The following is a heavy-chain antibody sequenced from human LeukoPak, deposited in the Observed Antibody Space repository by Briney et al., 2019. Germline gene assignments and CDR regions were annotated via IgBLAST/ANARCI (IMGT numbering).Heavy chain of an antibody. CDR3: ARGGRVVGATSVDY. CDR1: GGSFSGYY. D-gene: IGHD1-26*01. Sequence: SETLSLTCAVYGGSFSGYYWKWIRQPPGKGLAWIGEINHSGSTNYHPSLKSRVTISVDTSKNQFSLKLSSVTAADTAVYYCARGGRVVGATSVDYWGQGTLVTVSS. J-gene: IGHJ4*02. V-gene: IGHV4-34*01. CDR2: INHSGST.